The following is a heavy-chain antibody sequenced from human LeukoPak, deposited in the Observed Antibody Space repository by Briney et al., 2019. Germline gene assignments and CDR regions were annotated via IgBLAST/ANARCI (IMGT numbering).Heavy chain of an antibody. CDR3: ARSRRLLGCSTSCYYFDY. CDR1: GFSLSTSGMR. D-gene: IGHD2-2*01. V-gene: IGHV2-70*04. Sequence: KESGPALVKPTQTLTLTCTFSGFSLSTSGMRVSWIRQPPGKALEWLARIDWDDDKFYSTSLKTRLTISKDTSKNQVVLTMTNMDPVDTATCYCARSRRLLGCSTSCYYFDYWGQGTLVTVSS. CDR2: IDWDDDK. J-gene: IGHJ4*02.